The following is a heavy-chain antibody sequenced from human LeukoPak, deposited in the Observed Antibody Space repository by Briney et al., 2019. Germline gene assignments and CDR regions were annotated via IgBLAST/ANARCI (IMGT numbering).Heavy chain of an antibody. D-gene: IGHD3-10*01. J-gene: IGHJ4*02. Sequence: GRSLRLSCAASGFTFSSYGMHWVRQAPGKGLEWVAVISYDGSNKYYADSVKGRFTISRDNSKNTLYLQMNSLRAEDTAVYYCAKDPAYGSGSSYFDYWGQGTLVTVSS. CDR3: AKDPAYGSGSSYFDY. V-gene: IGHV3-30*18. CDR1: GFTFSSYG. CDR2: ISYDGSNK.